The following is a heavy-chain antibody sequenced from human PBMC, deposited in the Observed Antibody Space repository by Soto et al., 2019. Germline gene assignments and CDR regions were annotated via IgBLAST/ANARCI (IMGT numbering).Heavy chain of an antibody. CDR1: GFTFRNYA. CDR3: TEGRYLEWFLSGGGDES. CDR2: INGGGIRT. J-gene: IGHJ1*01. V-gene: IGHV3-23*01. D-gene: IGHD3-3*01. Sequence: QLLQSGGGLVQPGGSLRLSCAASGFTFRNYAMSWVRQTPEKGLEWVSAINGGGIRTYYADSVTGRFTISRDQSKHTIYLPMDSLRVEDTALYSCTEGRYLEWFLSGGGDESGGRGTLVTVSS.